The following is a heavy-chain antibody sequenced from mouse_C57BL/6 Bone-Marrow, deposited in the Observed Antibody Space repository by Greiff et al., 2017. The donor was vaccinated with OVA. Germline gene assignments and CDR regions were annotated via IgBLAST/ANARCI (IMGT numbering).Heavy chain of an antibody. Sequence: VQLQQPGAELVKPGASVKLSCKASGYTFTSYWMHWVKQRPGQGLEWIGMIHPNSGSTNYNEKFKSKATLTVDKSSSTAYMQLSSLTSEDSAVYYCARPLYYYCSSPFDYWGQGTTLTVSS. CDR2: IHPNSGST. CDR1: GYTFTSYW. J-gene: IGHJ2*01. CDR3: ARPLYYYCSSPFDY. D-gene: IGHD1-1*01. V-gene: IGHV1-64*01.